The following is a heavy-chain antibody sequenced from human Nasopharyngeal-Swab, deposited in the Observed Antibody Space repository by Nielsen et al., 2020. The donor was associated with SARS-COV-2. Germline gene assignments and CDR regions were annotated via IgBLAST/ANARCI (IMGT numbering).Heavy chain of an antibody. Sequence: GGSLKLSCAASGFTFSNYEMNWVRQAPGKGLEWVSYISSSGRNMYYADSVKGRFIISRDNATKSLFLQMSSLRAEDTAVYYCARENGGSVLVSYMDVWGKGTMVTVSS. V-gene: IGHV3-48*03. J-gene: IGHJ6*03. D-gene: IGHD4-23*01. CDR2: ISSSGRNM. CDR1: GFTFSNYE. CDR3: ARENGGSVLVSYMDV.